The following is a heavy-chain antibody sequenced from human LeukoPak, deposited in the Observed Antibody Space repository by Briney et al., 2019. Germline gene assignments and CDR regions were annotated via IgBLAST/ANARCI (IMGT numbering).Heavy chain of an antibody. J-gene: IGHJ4*02. CDR3: TKAGGWTNYFDY. Sequence: GGSLRLSCAASGFTFSSYAMTWVRQAPGKGLEWVSAISAGGGSTYYADSVKGRFTISRDNSKNTLYLQLNSLRAEDTAVYYCTKAGGWTNYFDYWGQGTLVTVSS. CDR1: GFTFSSYA. V-gene: IGHV3-23*01. D-gene: IGHD6-19*01. CDR2: ISAGGGST.